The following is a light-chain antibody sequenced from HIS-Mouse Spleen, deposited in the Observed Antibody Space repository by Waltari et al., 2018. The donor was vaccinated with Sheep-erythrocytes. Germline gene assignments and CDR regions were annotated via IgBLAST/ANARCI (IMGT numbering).Light chain of an antibody. V-gene: IGKV2-28*01. CDR2: LGS. CDR3: MQALQTPWT. CDR1: QSLLHSNGYNY. Sequence: DIVMTQSPLSLPVTPVEPASISCRSSQSLLHSNGYNYLDWYLQKPGQSPQLLIYLGSNRASGVPDRFSGSGSGTYFTLKISRVEAEYVGVYYCMQALQTPWTFGQVTKVEIK. J-gene: IGKJ1*01.